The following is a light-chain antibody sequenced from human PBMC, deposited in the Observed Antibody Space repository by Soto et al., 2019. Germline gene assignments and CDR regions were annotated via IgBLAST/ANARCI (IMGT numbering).Light chain of an antibody. CDR1: SSNIGAVFD. V-gene: IGLV1-40*01. CDR2: ENT. CDR3: QSYDSGLSGWL. Sequence: QYVLTQPPSGSGAPGQRVTISCTGSSSNIGAVFDVHWYQQVPGTAPKLLIYENTKRPSGVPDRFSGSKSGTSASLAITGLQAEDEADYYCQSYDSGLSGWLFGGGTKLTVL. J-gene: IGLJ2*01.